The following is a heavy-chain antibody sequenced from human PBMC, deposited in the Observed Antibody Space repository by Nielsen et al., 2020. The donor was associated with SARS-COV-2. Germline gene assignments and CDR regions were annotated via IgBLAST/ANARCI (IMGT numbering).Heavy chain of an antibody. J-gene: IGHJ6*02. CDR1: GFSFSTYA. V-gene: IGHV3-30*04. CDR3: ARDLTRSPDSYGYGDYYGMDV. D-gene: IGHD5-18*01. Sequence: GESLKISCAASGFSFSTYAIHWVRQAPGKGLEWVAVISYDGSNKYYADSVKGRFTISRDNSKNTLYLQMNSLRAEDTAVYYCARDLTRSPDSYGYGDYYGMDVWGQGTTVTVSS. CDR2: ISYDGSNK.